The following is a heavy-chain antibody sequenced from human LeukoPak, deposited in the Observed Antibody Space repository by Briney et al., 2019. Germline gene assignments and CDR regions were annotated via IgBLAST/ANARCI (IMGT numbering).Heavy chain of an antibody. J-gene: IGHJ3*02. CDR2: INPNSGGT. Sequence: ASVKVSCKASGYTFTGYYMHWVRQAPGQGLEWMGWINPNSGGTNYAQKVQGRLTMTRDTSISTAYMELSRLRSDDTAVDYCARGGSGAVWELQAQGWDDAFDIWGQGTMVTVSS. V-gene: IGHV1-2*02. CDR1: GYTFTGYY. D-gene: IGHD1-26*01. CDR3: ARGGSGAVWELQAQGWDDAFDI.